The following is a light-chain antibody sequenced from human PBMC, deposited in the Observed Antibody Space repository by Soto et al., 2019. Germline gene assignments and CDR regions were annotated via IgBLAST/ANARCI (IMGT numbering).Light chain of an antibody. J-gene: IGLJ3*02. CDR3: AAWDVSLYGPV. V-gene: IGLV1-44*01. Sequence: QSVLTQPPSASGTPGRRVTISCSGSRSNIGSNTVNWYQQLPGTAPKLLIYSDNQRPSGVPDRFSGYKSGSSASLAISGLQSEDEADYYCAAWDVSLYGPVFGGGTKVTVL. CDR1: RSNIGSNT. CDR2: SDN.